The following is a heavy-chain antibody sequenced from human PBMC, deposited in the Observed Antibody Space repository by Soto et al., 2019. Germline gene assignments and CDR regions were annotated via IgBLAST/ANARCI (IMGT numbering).Heavy chain of an antibody. CDR3: ARSLGVLTGSTNWFDP. CDR2: IYHTGAT. J-gene: IGHJ5*02. CDR1: GASISSGGFS. V-gene: IGHV4-30-2*01. D-gene: IGHD1-7*01. Sequence: SETLSLTCAVSGASISSGGFSWSWIRQPPGKGLEWIGYIYHTGATYHNPSLKGRVTISLEMSKNQFSLELTSVTAADTAVYYCARSLGVLTGSTNWFDPWGQGSLVTVSS.